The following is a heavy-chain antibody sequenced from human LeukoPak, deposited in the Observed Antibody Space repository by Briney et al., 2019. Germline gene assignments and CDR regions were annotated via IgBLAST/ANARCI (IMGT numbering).Heavy chain of an antibody. CDR1: GFTFSSYS. J-gene: IGHJ4*02. CDR3: AKAPPNIIGAYRSLFAFDY. Sequence: GGSLRHSCAASGFTFSSYSMNWVRQAPGKGLQWVSYISSSSSTIYNADSVKGRFTISRDNAKNSLYLQMNSLRAEDTAVYYCAKAPPNIIGAYRSLFAFDYWGQGTLVTVSS. V-gene: IGHV3-48*01. D-gene: IGHD3-10*01. CDR2: ISSSSSTI.